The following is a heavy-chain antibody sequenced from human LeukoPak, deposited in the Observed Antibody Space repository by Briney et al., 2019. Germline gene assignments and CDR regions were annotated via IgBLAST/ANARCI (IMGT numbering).Heavy chain of an antibody. D-gene: IGHD3-16*01. J-gene: IGHJ3*02. CDR2: SDPEDGET. CDR1: GHTLSGLA. V-gene: IGHV1-24*01. CDR3: AYRPPGDESFDI. Sequence: GASVKVSCKVSGHTLSGLAMHWVRQATGKGLEWMGGSDPEDGETIYAQKFKGRVTMTEDTATDTAYMELRSLRSEDTAVYYCAYRPPGDESFDIWGRGTLVTVSS.